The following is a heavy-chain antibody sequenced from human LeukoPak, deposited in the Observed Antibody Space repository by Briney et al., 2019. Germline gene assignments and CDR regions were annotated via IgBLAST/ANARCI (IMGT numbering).Heavy chain of an antibody. CDR3: ARGFGDWGLSWFDP. Sequence: SETLSPTCTVSGGSVSSGSYYWSWIRQPPGKGLEWIGYIYYSGSTNYNPSLKSRVTISVDTSKNQFSLKLTSVTAADTAVYYCARGFGDWGLSWFDPWGQGTLVTVSS. V-gene: IGHV4-61*01. J-gene: IGHJ5*02. CDR1: GGSVSSGSYY. D-gene: IGHD3-10*01. CDR2: IYYSGST.